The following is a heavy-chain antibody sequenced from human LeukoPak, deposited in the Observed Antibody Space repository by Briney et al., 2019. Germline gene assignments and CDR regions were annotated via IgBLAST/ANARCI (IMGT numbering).Heavy chain of an antibody. CDR1: GYTFTSIG. D-gene: IGHD2-15*01. CDR2: IDNYSGDT. CDR3: ARKGRRSGQSFDY. J-gene: IGHJ4*02. V-gene: IGHV1-18*01. Sequence: ASVKVSCKGSGYTFTSIGLSWVRQAPGQGLEWMGWIDNYSGDTEYAQNFQGRVTMTTDTTTSTAYMELRSLRSDDTAVYYCARKGRRSGQSFDYWGQGTLVTVSS.